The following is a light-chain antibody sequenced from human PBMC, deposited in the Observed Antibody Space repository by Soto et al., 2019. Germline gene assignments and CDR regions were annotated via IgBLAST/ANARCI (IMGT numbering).Light chain of an antibody. CDR3: QQYRTYPLT. CDR1: QSITTF. Sequence: IQMTQSPSTLSASIGDRVTISCRASQSITTFLAWYQQKPGKAPQILIYDASKLEPGVPSRLSGGGSGTEFPLTISGLQTENLATDLGQQYRTYPLTFGGGTQVDIK. J-gene: IGKJ4*01. V-gene: IGKV1-5*01. CDR2: DAS.